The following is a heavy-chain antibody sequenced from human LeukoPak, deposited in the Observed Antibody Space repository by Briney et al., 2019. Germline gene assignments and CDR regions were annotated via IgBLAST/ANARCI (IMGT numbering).Heavy chain of an antibody. D-gene: IGHD3-22*01. CDR3: VRGGYIYDSSGYYARFDY. V-gene: IGHV4-59*01. CDR1: GFTFSSYG. J-gene: IGHJ4*02. Sequence: PGGTLRLSCAASGFTFSSYGMSWVRQAPGKGLEWIAYIHYSGSTNYNPSLKSRVTISVDTSKNQFSLKLSSVTAADTAVYYCVRGGYIYDSSGYYARFDYWGQGTLVTVSS. CDR2: IHYSGST.